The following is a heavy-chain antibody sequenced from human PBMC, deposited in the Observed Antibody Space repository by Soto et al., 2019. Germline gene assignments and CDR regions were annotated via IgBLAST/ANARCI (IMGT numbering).Heavy chain of an antibody. J-gene: IGHJ4*02. Sequence: QVQLVQSGAEVKKPGASVKVSCKASGYTFTSYDINWVRQATGQGLEWMGWMNPNSGNTGYAQKFQGRVAMTRNTSISTAYMELSSLRSEDPAVYYCAREHSSSWRFDYWGQGTLVTVSS. CDR2: MNPNSGNT. V-gene: IGHV1-8*01. D-gene: IGHD6-13*01. CDR3: AREHSSSWRFDY. CDR1: GYTFTSYD.